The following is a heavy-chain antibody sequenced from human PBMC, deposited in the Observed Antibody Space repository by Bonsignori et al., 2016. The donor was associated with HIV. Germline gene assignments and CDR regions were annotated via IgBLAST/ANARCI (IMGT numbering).Heavy chain of an antibody. J-gene: IGHJ6*02. D-gene: IGHD4-17*01. CDR1: GFTFSSYG. Sequence: QVQLVESGGGVVQPGRSLRVSCAASGFTFSSYGMHWVRQAPGKGLEWVAVISYDGSNKYYADSVKGRFTISRDNSKNTLYLQMNSLRAEDTAVYYCAKGPGRKDYGVTPYYYYYGMDVWGQG. V-gene: IGHV3-30*18. CDR2: ISYDGSNK. CDR3: AKGPGRKDYGVTPYYYYYGMDV.